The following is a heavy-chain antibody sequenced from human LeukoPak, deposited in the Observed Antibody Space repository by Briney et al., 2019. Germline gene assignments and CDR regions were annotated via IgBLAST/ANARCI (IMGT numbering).Heavy chain of an antibody. J-gene: IGHJ4*02. CDR1: GFPFSSYS. CDR3: ARVTMVRGVIRYFDY. V-gene: IGHV3-21*01. CDR2: IGSSSSYI. Sequence: PGGSLRLSCAASGFPFSSYSMSWVRQAPGKGLEWVSSIGSSSSYIYYADSVKGRFTISRDNAKNSLYLQMNSLRAEDTAVYYCARVTMVRGVIRYFDYWGQGTLVTVSS. D-gene: IGHD3-10*01.